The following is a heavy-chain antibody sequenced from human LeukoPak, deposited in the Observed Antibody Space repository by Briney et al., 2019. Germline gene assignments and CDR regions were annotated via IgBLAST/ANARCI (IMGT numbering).Heavy chain of an antibody. D-gene: IGHD6-19*01. CDR3: VRGDSSGYYLGVLDL. CDR2: ISGSGNTR. CDR1: GFSFSSYT. Sequence: GGTLRLSCAPSGFSFSSYTMNWVRQAPGKGLEWVSYISGSGNTRYYADSVKGRFTISRDNAKNSLNLQMNSLRAEDTAVYYCVRGDSSGYYLGVLDLWGQGNMVTVSS. J-gene: IGHJ5*02. V-gene: IGHV3-48*01.